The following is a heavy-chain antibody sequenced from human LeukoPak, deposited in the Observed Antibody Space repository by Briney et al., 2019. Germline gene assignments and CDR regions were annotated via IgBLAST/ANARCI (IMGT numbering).Heavy chain of an antibody. CDR3: AKGEGAVAGKIVDY. CDR2: ISGSGGST. D-gene: IGHD6-19*01. J-gene: IGHJ4*02. V-gene: IGHV3-23*01. Sequence: GGSLRLSCAASGFTLSSYAMSWVRQAPGKGLEGFSAISGSGGSTYYADSVKGRFTISRDNSKNTLYLQMNSLRAEVTAVYYCAKGEGAVAGKIVDYWGQGTLVTVSS. CDR1: GFTLSSYA.